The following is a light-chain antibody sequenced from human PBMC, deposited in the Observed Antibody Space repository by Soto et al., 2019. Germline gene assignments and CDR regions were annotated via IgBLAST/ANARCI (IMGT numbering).Light chain of an antibody. Sequence: EIVLTQSSGTLSLSPGDSATLSCRTSQSLRSTFVAWYQVKPDQAPRLLIYGASARATGIPDRFSGSGSGTDFTLTISRVEPEDSAVYYCHQSGTSSEATFGGGTKVEIK. CDR3: HQSGTSSEAT. V-gene: IGKV3-20*01. CDR2: GAS. CDR1: QSLRSTF. J-gene: IGKJ4*01.